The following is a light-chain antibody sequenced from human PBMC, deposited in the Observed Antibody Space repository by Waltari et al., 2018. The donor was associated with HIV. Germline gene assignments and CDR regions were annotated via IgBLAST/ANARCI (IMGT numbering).Light chain of an antibody. J-gene: IGKJ1*01. CDR3: QQYYSTPPT. V-gene: IGKV4-1*01. Sequence: DIVMTQSPHSLALSLGERATINCKSSQSIFYSSKNANFLAWYQQKPCQSPKLLIYWASTRASGVPDRFSGSGSRTDFTLSISSLQSEDVAVYFCQQYYSTPPTFGQGTRVEIK. CDR1: QSIFYSSKNANF. CDR2: WAS.